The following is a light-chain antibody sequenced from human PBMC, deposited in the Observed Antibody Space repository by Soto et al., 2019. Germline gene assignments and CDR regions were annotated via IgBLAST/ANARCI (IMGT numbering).Light chain of an antibody. CDR3: MQALETPLT. CDR2: LGS. J-gene: IGKJ4*01. V-gene: IGKV2-28*01. Sequence: DIVMTQSPLSLPVTPGEPASISCRSSQSLLHSNGYNCLDWYLQKPGQSPQLLIYLGSNRASGVPDRFSGSGSGTDFTLKISRVEAEDVGVYYCMQALETPLTFGGGTKVEI. CDR1: QSLLHSNGYNC.